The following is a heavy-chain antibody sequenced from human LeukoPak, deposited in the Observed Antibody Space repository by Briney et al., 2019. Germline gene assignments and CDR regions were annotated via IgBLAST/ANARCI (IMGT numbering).Heavy chain of an antibody. CDR1: GYTFTGYY. Sequence: ASVKVSCKASGYTFTGYYMHWVRQAPGQGLEWMGWINPNSGGTNYAQKFQGRVTMTRDTSISTAYMELSRLRSDDTAVYYCARDGLHLTTRVMGNWFDPWGQGTLVTVSS. CDR3: ARDGLHLTTRVMGNWFDP. V-gene: IGHV1-2*02. CDR2: INPNSGGT. D-gene: IGHD2-21*01. J-gene: IGHJ5*02.